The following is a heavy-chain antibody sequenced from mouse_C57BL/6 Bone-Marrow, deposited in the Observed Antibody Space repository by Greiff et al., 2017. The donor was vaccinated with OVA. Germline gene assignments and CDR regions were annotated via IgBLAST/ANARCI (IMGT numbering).Heavy chain of an antibody. V-gene: IGHV3-6*01. D-gene: IGHD4-1*01. Sequence: EVKLMESGPGLVKPSQSLSLTCSVTGYSITSGYYWYWIRQFPGNKLEWMGYISYDGSNNYNPYLKNQISITRDTSKNQFFLKLNSVTTEDTATYYCAREGTGTEWNYFDDWGQGTTLTVAS. CDR3: AREGTGTEWNYFDD. CDR1: GYSITSGYY. J-gene: IGHJ2*01. CDR2: ISYDGSN.